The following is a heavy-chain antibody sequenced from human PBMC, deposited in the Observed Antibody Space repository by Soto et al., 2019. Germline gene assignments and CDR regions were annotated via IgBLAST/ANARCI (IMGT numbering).Heavy chain of an antibody. D-gene: IGHD3-10*01. CDR2: IQYNGYS. CDR3: ARNGFGSLHGLVDV. J-gene: IGHJ6*02. V-gene: IGHV4-59*08. Sequence: QVQLQESGPGLVKPSETLSLTCTVSGGSITNYYCSWFRQPPGKGLEWIGYIQYNGYSAYNLSLKRRVTMSMDTSKTQFPLMLESVTATDTAAYYCARNGFGSLHGLVDVWGQGNTVIVSS. CDR1: GGSITNYY.